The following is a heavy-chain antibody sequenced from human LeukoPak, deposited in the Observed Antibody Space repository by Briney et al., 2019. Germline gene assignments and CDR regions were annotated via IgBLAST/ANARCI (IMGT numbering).Heavy chain of an antibody. CDR3: VARTDF. Sequence: GRSLRLSCAASGFTFSSYTMHWVRQAPGKGPEWVAVISYGGTNKYYADSVKGRFTISRDNSKNTLYLQMNSLRAEDTAVYYCVARTDFWGQGTLVTVSS. V-gene: IGHV3-30-3*01. CDR2: ISYGGTNK. J-gene: IGHJ4*02. CDR1: GFTFSSYT.